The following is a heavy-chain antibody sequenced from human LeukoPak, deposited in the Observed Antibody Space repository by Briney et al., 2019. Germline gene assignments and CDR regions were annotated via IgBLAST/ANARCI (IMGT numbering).Heavy chain of an antibody. D-gene: IGHD3-3*01. V-gene: IGHV4-34*01. J-gene: IGHJ4*02. Sequence: SETLSLTCAGYGGSFSGYYWSWIRQPPGKGLEWIGEINHSGSTNYNPSLKSRVTISVDTSKNQFSLKLSSVTAADTAVYYCARGWVDFWSGYSIGRFDYWGQGTLVTVSS. CDR2: INHSGST. CDR3: ARGWVDFWSGYSIGRFDY. CDR1: GGSFSGYY.